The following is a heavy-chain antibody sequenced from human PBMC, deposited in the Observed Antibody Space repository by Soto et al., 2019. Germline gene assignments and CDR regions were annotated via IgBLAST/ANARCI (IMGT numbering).Heavy chain of an antibody. Sequence: ASVKVSCKASGYTFTSYYMYWVRQAPGQGLELMGIINPSGGSTSYAQKFQGRVTMTRDTSTSTVYMELSSLRSEDTAVYYCARDKYGYNYRWYFDLWGRGTLVTVSS. CDR3: ARDKYGYNYRWYFDL. D-gene: IGHD5-12*01. J-gene: IGHJ2*01. V-gene: IGHV1-46*01. CDR1: GYTFTSYY. CDR2: INPSGGST.